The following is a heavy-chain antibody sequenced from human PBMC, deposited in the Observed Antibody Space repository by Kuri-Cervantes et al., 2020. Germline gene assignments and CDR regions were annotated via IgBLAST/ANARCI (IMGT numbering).Heavy chain of an antibody. CDR2: ISSDGSST. V-gene: IGHV3-74*01. D-gene: IGHD4/OR15-4a*01. Sequence: GESLKISCAASGFTFSSHWMHWVRQPPGKGLVWVSHISSDGSSTRYADSVKGRFTISRDNAKNTLYLQMNSLRAEDTAVYYCARAASAGHVDYWGQGTLVTVSS. CDR1: GFTFSSHW. CDR3: ARAASAGHVDY. J-gene: IGHJ4*02.